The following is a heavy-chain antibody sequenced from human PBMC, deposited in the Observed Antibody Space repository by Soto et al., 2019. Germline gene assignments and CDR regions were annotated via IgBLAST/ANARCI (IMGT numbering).Heavy chain of an antibody. D-gene: IGHD1-26*01. V-gene: IGHV3-23*01. Sequence: EVQLLESGGGLVQPGGSLRLSCAASGFTFSSYAMRWVRQAPVKGLEWVSAISGSGGSTYYADSVKGRFTISRDNSQNTLYLQMNSLRAEDTALYYCARRGSGSYYDYWGQGTLVTVSS. CDR1: GFTFSSYA. CDR3: ARRGSGSYYDY. J-gene: IGHJ4*02. CDR2: ISGSGGST.